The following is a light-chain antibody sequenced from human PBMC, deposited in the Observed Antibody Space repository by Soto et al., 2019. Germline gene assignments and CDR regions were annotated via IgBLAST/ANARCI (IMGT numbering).Light chain of an antibody. CDR2: AAS. Sequence: DIQMTQSPSAMSASVGDRVTITCRASQGISNYLAWFQQIPGKVPKRLIFAASNLQSGVPSRFSGSGSGTEFTLTISSLQPEDSATYYCHQQDSYPLTFGGGTKVEIK. V-gene: IGKV1-17*03. CDR1: QGISNY. J-gene: IGKJ4*01. CDR3: HQQDSYPLT.